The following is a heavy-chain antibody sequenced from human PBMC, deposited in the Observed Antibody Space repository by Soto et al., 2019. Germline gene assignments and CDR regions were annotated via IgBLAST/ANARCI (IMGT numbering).Heavy chain of an antibody. Sequence: GGSLRLSCAASGFTFSSYAMSWVRQAPGKGLEWVSAISGSGGSTYYADSVKGRFTISRDNSKSTLYLQMNSLRAEDTAVYYCAKQRSIVVVPAAMLWFDPWGQGTLVTVSS. D-gene: IGHD2-2*01. CDR1: GFTFSSYA. V-gene: IGHV3-23*01. J-gene: IGHJ5*02. CDR3: AKQRSIVVVPAAMLWFDP. CDR2: ISGSGGST.